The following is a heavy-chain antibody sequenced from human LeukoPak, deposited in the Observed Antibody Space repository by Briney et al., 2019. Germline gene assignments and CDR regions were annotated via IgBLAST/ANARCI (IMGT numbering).Heavy chain of an antibody. Sequence: GGSLRLSCKVSGIFFSNAWMDWVRQAPGKGPEWVGRIKSKMDVGTADYAAPVKGRFTISRDDSKNTVYLQMSSLKTEDSGMYYCTTDRGYHGDYFFDYWGQGRMVTVSS. CDR1: GIFFSNAW. CDR2: IKSKMDVGTA. CDR3: TTDRGYHGDYFFDY. J-gene: IGHJ4*02. V-gene: IGHV3-15*01. D-gene: IGHD3-10*01.